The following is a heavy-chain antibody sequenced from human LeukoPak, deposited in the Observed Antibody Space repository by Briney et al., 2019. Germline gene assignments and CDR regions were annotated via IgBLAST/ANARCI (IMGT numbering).Heavy chain of an antibody. CDR1: GFTFSSYS. CDR3: AREYAGSYYY. D-gene: IGHD1-26*01. Sequence: GGSLRLSCAASGFTFSSYSMNWVRQAPGKGLEWVSYISSSSSTIYYVGSVNGRFSMFRDNAKNSVYVKMNSLRAEDTAVYDCAREYAGSYYYWGQGTLVTVCS. J-gene: IGHJ4*02. CDR2: ISSSSSTI. V-gene: IGHV3-48*01.